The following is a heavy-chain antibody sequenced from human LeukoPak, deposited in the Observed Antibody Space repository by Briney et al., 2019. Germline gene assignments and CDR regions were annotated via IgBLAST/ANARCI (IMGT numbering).Heavy chain of an antibody. V-gene: IGHV3-11*01. J-gene: IGHJ6*02. CDR2: ISSSGSTI. CDR3: ARARGTGRKQQSYYYYGMDV. Sequence: GGSLRLSCAASGFTFSDYYMSWIRQAPGKGLEWVSYISSSGSTIYYADSVKGRFTISRDNAKNSLYLQMNSVRAEDTAVYYCARARGTGRKQQSYYYYGMDVWGQGTTVTVSS. CDR1: GFTFSDYY. D-gene: IGHD1-1*01.